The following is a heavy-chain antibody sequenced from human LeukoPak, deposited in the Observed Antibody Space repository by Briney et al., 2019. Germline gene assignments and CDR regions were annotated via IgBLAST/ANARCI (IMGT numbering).Heavy chain of an antibody. Sequence: PGGSLRLSCAASGFTFSSYAMSWVRQAPGKGLEWVSAISGSGGSTYYADSVKGRFTISRDNSKNTLYLQMSSLTTEDTALYYCVGTRTCSGTNCRRQDWGQGTLVTVSS. CDR3: VGTRTCSGTNCRRQD. D-gene: IGHD2-2*01. J-gene: IGHJ4*02. CDR1: GFTFSSYA. V-gene: IGHV3-23*01. CDR2: ISGSGGST.